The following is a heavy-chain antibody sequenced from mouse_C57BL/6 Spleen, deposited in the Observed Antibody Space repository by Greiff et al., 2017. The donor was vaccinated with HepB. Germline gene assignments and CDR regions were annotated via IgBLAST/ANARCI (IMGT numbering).Heavy chain of an antibody. CDR1: GFTFSSYA. Sequence: EVQLVESGGGLVKPGGSLKLSCAASGFTFSSYAMSWVRQTPEKRLEWVATISDGGSYTYYPDNVKGRFTISRDNAKNNLYLQMSHLKSEDTAMYYCARDGGNGSWFAYWGQGTLVTVSA. D-gene: IGHD2-1*01. CDR3: ARDGGNGSWFAY. J-gene: IGHJ3*01. CDR2: ISDGGSYT. V-gene: IGHV5-4*01.